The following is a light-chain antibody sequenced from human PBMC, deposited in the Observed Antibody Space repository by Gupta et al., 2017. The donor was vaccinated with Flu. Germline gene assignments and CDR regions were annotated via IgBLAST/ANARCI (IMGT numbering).Light chain of an antibody. CDR3: CSYAGSYNVVV. V-gene: IGLV2-11*01. Sequence: SALTQPRSVSGSPGQSVTISCTGTSSDVGGYNYVSWYQQHPGKAPKLMIYDVSKRPSGVPDRFSGSKSGNTASMTISGLQAEDEADYYCCSYAGSYNVVVFGGGTKRTVL. CDR2: DVS. CDR1: SSDVGGYNY. J-gene: IGLJ2*01.